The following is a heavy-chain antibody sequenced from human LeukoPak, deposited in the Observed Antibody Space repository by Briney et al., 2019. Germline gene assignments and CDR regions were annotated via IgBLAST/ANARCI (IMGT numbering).Heavy chain of an antibody. CDR3: GTTVTTGVADY. J-gene: IGHJ4*02. CDR1: GFTVSSNY. Sequence: PGGSLRLSCAASGFTVSSNYMSWVRQAPGKGLEWVSVIYSGGSTYYADSVRGRFTISRDNSKNTLYLQMNSLRAEDTAVYYCGTTVTTGVADYWGQGTLVTVSS. V-gene: IGHV3-66*01. CDR2: IYSGGST. D-gene: IGHD4-17*01.